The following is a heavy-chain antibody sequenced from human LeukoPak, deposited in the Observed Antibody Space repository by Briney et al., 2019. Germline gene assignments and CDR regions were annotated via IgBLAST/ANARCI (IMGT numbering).Heavy chain of an antibody. CDR1: GGSISSSSYY. V-gene: IGHV4-39*07. J-gene: IGHJ5*02. CDR2: IYYSGST. Sequence: SETLSCTGTVSGGSISSSSYYWRWIRQPPGRGLEWIGSIYYSGSTYYNPSLKSRVTISADTSKNQFSLKLSSVTAADTAVYYCARDLWDIVVVPTFNWFDPWGQGTLVTVSS. CDR3: ARDLWDIVVVPTFNWFDP. D-gene: IGHD2-2*01.